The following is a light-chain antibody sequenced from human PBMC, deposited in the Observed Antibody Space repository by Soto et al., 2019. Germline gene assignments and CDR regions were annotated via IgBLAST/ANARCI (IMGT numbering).Light chain of an antibody. Sequence: DHLMTQSPSSLSASVGERVTITCRASQSISNYLNWYQQKPGKAPKLLISAASSLQSGVPSRFSGSGSGTDFTLTISSLQPEDFATYYCQQSYSTPITFGQGTRLEI. J-gene: IGKJ5*01. CDR1: QSISNY. CDR3: QQSYSTPIT. V-gene: IGKV1-39*01. CDR2: AAS.